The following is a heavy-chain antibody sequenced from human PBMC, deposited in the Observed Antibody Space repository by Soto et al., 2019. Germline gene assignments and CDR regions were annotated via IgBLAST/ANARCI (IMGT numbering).Heavy chain of an antibody. J-gene: IGHJ4*02. D-gene: IGHD3-22*01. V-gene: IGHV3-23*01. Sequence: PGGSLRLSCAGSGFPFSDYALTWVRQAPGKGLEWVSHISGSGGKTYYADSVKGRFIISRDNSKNTLYLQMNSLRAEDTAVYYCAKSDYYDSSGYAYWGQGTLVTVSS. CDR2: ISGSGGKT. CDR3: AKSDYYDSSGYAY. CDR1: GFPFSDYA.